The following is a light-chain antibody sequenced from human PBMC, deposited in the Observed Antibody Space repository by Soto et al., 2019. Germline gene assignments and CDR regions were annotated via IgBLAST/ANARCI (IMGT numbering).Light chain of an antibody. CDR2: AAS. CDR3: HQYTNWLALT. Sequence: IQLTQSPSSLSASVGDRVTITCRASQGISSYLAWYQQKPGKAPKLLIYAASTLQSGVPSRFSGSGSGPQFTLTISSLPSEDSAVYSCHQYTNWLALTFGGGTKVDIK. J-gene: IGKJ4*01. V-gene: IGKV1-9*01. CDR1: QGISSY.